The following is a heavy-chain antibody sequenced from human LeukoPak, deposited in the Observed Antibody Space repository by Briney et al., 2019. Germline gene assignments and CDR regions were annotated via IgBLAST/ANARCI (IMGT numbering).Heavy chain of an antibody. D-gene: IGHD1-26*01. V-gene: IGHV1-2*02. CDR2: INPNSGGT. Sequence: GASVKVSCKASGYTFSGYYMYWVRQAPGQGLEWMGWINPNSGGTNYAQKFQGRVTMTRDTSTTTGYMELSRLRFDDTAVYYSARIPRGRYEAYWGQGTLVTVSS. CDR3: ARIPRGRYEAY. CDR1: GYTFSGYY. J-gene: IGHJ4*02.